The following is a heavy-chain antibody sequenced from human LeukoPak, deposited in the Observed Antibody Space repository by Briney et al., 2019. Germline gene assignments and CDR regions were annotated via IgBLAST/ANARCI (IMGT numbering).Heavy chain of an antibody. J-gene: IGHJ6*04. V-gene: IGHV3-48*03. D-gene: IGHD2-15*01. Sequence: GGSLRLSCAASGFTFSSYEMKWVRQAPGKGLEWVSYISSSGSTVYYADSVKGRFTISRDNAKNSLYLQVNSLRAEDTAVYYRATPLKLPPGYYGMDVWGKGTTVTVSS. CDR2: ISSSGSTV. CDR3: ATPLKLPPGYYGMDV. CDR1: GFTFSSYE.